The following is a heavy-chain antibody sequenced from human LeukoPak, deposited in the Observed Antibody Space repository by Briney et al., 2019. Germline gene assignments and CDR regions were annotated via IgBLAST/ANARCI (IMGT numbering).Heavy chain of an antibody. V-gene: IGHV4-38-2*02. CDR3: ARFSAALPHSFFFDN. Sequence: SETLSLTCTVSGYSINSGYFWVWVRQPPGKGLEWIGSANHRGSTHYNPSLQSRVTISVDTSNNQFSLKLISVTAADTAVFYCARFSAALPHSFFFDNWGQGALVTVSS. D-gene: IGHD2-2*01. CDR1: GYSINSGYF. CDR2: ANHRGST. J-gene: IGHJ4*02.